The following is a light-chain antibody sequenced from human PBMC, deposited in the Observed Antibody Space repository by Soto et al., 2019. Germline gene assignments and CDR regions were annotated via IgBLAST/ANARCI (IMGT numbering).Light chain of an antibody. CDR1: QSVSSY. CDR2: DAS. J-gene: IGKJ4*01. V-gene: IGKV3-11*01. CDR3: QQRSNWPLA. Sequence: EIVLTQSPATLSLSPGERATLSCRASQSVSSYLAWYQQKPGQAPRLLRYDASNSATGIPARFSGSGSGTDFTLTISSLEPEDFAVYYCQQRSNWPLAFGGGTKVEIK.